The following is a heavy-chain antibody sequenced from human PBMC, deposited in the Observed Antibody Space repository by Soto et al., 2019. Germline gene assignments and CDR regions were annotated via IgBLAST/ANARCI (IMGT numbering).Heavy chain of an antibody. V-gene: IGHV1-2*02. CDR2: INPNSGGT. CDR1: GYTFTGYY. Sequence: QVQLVQSGAEVKKPGASVKVSCKASGYTFTGYYMHWVRQAPGQGLEWMGWINPNSGGTNYAQKFQGRVTMTRDTSISTAYMELSRLRSDDTAVYYCARDVEMAKIEWDMNFDNWGQGTLVTASS. D-gene: IGHD1-26*01. J-gene: IGHJ4*02. CDR3: ARDVEMAKIEWDMNFDN.